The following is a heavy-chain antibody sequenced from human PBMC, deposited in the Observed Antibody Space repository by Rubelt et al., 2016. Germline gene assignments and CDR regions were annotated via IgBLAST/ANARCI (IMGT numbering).Heavy chain of an antibody. CDR2: ISAYNGNT. J-gene: IGHJ5*02. Sequence: QVQLVQSGAEVKKPGASVKVSCKASGYTFTGYYLHWVRQAPGQGLEWMGWISAYNGNTNYAQKLQGRVTMTTDTSTSTAYMELRSLRSDDTAVYYCAREVAAAGWFDPWGQGTLVTVSS. D-gene: IGHD6-13*01. V-gene: IGHV1-18*04. CDR3: AREVAAAGWFDP. CDR1: GYTFTGYY.